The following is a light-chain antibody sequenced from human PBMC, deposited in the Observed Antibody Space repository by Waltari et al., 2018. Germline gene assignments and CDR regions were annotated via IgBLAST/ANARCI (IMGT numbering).Light chain of an antibody. V-gene: IGKV4-1*01. CDR1: QSVLYNPNNKYY. CDR2: WAS. Sequence: DIVMTQSPDSLAVSLGERATINCKSSQSVLYNPNNKYYLAWYQQKPGQPPKLLIYWASTRESGVPDRFSGSGSETDFTLTISSLQAEDVAVYYCQQYYSKPLTFGGGTKVEIK. J-gene: IGKJ4*01. CDR3: QQYYSKPLT.